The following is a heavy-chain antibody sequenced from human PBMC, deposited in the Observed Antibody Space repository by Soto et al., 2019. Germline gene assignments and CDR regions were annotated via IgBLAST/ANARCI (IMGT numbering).Heavy chain of an antibody. D-gene: IGHD1-26*01. CDR3: ATRIVGAQPGGAFDI. V-gene: IGHV3-23*04. Sequence: VQLVESGGGVVQPGRSLRLSCAASGFTFSSYAMHWVRQAPGKGLEWVSAISGSGGSTYYADSVKGRFTISRDNSKNTLYLQMNSLRAEDTAVYYCATRIVGAQPGGAFDIWGQGTMVTVSS. CDR2: ISGSGGST. J-gene: IGHJ3*02. CDR1: GFTFSSYA.